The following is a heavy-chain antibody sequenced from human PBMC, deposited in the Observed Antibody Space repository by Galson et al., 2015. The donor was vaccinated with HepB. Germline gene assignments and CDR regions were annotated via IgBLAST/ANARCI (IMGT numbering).Heavy chain of an antibody. CDR1: GYKFSDYG. CDR3: ARDYAMSSRKWFDP. D-gene: IGHD2-2*01. CDR2: ISGYNGNT. V-gene: IGHV1-18*01. Sequence: SVKVSCKASGYKFSDYGINWVRQAPGQGLEWMGWISGYNGNTNYAQKFQGRVTMTTDTSTTTVNMEVKNLRSDDTAVYYCARDYAMSSRKWFDPWGQGTLVTASS. J-gene: IGHJ5*02.